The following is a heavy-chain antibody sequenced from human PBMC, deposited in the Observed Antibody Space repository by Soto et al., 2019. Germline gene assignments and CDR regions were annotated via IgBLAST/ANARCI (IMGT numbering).Heavy chain of an antibody. V-gene: IGHV1-69*13. CDR2: IIPIFGTA. CDR1: GGTFSSYA. Sequence: ASVKVSCKVSGGTFSSYAISWVRQAPGQGLEWMGGIIPIFGTANYAQKFQGRVTITADESTSTAYMELSSLRSEDTAVYYCTRAEDTAMVSYYFDYWGQGTLVTVSS. J-gene: IGHJ4*02. D-gene: IGHD5-18*01. CDR3: TRAEDTAMVSYYFDY.